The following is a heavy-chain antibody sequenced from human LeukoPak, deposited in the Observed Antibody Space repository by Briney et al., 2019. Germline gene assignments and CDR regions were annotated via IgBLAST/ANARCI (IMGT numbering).Heavy chain of an antibody. J-gene: IGHJ4*02. V-gene: IGHV1-24*01. D-gene: IGHD6-13*01. Sequence: RASVKVSCKVSGYTLTELSMHWVRQAPGKGLEWMGGFDPEDGETIYAQKFQGRVTMTEDTSTDTAYMELSSLRSEDTAVYYCATPPLGAAAGTRSFDYWGQGTLVTVSS. CDR1: GYTLTELS. CDR3: ATPPLGAAAGTRSFDY. CDR2: FDPEDGET.